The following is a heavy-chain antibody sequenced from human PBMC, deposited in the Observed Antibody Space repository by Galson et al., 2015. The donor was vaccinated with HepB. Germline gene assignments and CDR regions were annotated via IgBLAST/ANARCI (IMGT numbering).Heavy chain of an antibody. D-gene: IGHD5-12*01. V-gene: IGHV3-30*03. CDR1: GFTFSSYG. CDR2: ISYDGSNK. CDR3: AREKSGYDLPFDY. J-gene: IGHJ4*02. Sequence: SLRLSCAASGFTFSSYGMHWVRQAPGKGLEWVAVISYDGSNKYYADSVKGRFTISRDNSKNTLYLQMNSLRAEDTAVYYCAREKSGYDLPFDYWGQGTLVTVSS.